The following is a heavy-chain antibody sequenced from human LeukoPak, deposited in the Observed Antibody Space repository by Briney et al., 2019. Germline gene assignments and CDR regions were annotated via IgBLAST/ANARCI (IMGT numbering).Heavy chain of an antibody. Sequence: GGSLRLSCAAYGFTFSSYGMHWVRQAPGKGLEWVAVIWYDGSNKYYADSVKGRFTISRDNSKNTLYLQMNNLRAEDTAVYYCARRPGELRVLQSGGRYYYYGMDVWGQGTTVTVSS. CDR2: IWYDGSNK. J-gene: IGHJ6*02. CDR1: GFTFSSYG. V-gene: IGHV3-33*01. D-gene: IGHD3-10*01. CDR3: ARRPGELRVLQSGGRYYYYGMDV.